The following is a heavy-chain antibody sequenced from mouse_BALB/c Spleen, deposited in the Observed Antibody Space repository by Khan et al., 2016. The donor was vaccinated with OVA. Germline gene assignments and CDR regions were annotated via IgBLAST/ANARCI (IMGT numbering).Heavy chain of an antibody. CDR1: DYTFTDYA. CDR2: ISTHSGDA. V-gene: IGHV1S137*01. D-gene: IGHD1-1*02. Sequence: QVQLLQSGAELVRPGVSVKISCKGSDYTFTDYAMHWVKQRHAKSLEWIGVISTHSGDASYNQKFTGQATMTVDTSSSTAYLALARLTSEDSAINDSACWGGEYRCDYWGEGTLVTVSA. CDR3: ACWGGEYRCDY. J-gene: IGHJ3*01.